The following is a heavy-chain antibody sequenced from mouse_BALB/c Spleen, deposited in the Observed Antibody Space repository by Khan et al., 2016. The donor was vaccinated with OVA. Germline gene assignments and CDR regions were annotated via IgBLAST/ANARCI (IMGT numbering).Heavy chain of an antibody. CDR1: GYTFTSYW. Sequence: DLVKPGASVKLSCKASGYTFTSYWISWIKERPGQGLEWIGRVAPGSGSTSFNEMFKAKATLTIDTSSRTAYIQLSSLSSGDSAVDFCARSNYYGNSLYALDYWGQGSSVTVSS. J-gene: IGHJ4*01. V-gene: IGHV1S41*01. CDR3: ARSNYYGNSLYALDY. CDR2: VAPGSGST. D-gene: IGHD1-1*01.